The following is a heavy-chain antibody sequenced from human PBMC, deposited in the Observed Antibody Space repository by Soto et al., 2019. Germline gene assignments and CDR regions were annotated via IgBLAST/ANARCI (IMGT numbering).Heavy chain of an antibody. CDR2: IWYDGSNK. V-gene: IGHV3-33*01. Sequence: HPGGSLRLSCAASGFTFSSYGMHWVRQAPGKGLEWVAVIWYDGSNKYYADSVKGRFTISRDNSKNTLYLQMNSLRAEDTAVYYCARARPSIVVVPAALDYWGQGTLVTVSS. CDR1: GFTFSSYG. D-gene: IGHD2-2*01. CDR3: ARARPSIVVVPAALDY. J-gene: IGHJ4*02.